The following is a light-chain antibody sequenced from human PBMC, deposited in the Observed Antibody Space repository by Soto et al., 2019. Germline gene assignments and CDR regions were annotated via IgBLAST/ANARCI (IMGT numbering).Light chain of an antibody. CDR2: WAS. Sequence: DIVMTQSPDSLAVSLGERATINCKSSQSVLYSSNNKNXLAWYQQKPGPPPNLLISWASTRESGVPDRFSGSGSGTDFTLTISSLQAEDVAVYYCHQYYSIPRTFGQGTKVEIK. J-gene: IGKJ1*01. CDR1: QSVLYSSNNKNX. V-gene: IGKV4-1*01. CDR3: HQYYSIPRT.